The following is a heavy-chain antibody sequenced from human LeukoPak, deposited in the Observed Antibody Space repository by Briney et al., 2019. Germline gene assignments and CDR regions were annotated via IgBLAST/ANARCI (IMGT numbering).Heavy chain of an antibody. D-gene: IGHD3-22*01. J-gene: IGHJ4*02. CDR1: GGSISSYY. CDR2: IYYSGST. Sequence: SETVSLTCTVSGGSISSYYWGWIRQPPGKGLEWIGSIYYSGSTYYNPSLKSRVTISVDTSKNQFSLKLSSVTAADTAVYYCARPSDSSGYFGYWGQGTLVTVSS. V-gene: IGHV4-39*01. CDR3: ARPSDSSGYFGY.